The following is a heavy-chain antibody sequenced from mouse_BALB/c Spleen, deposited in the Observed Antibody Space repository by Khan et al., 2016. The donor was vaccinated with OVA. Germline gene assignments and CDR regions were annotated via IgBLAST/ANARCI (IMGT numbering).Heavy chain of an antibody. CDR3: ARRDGYYGYAMDY. V-gene: IGHV3-2*02. CDR1: GYSITSDYA. CDR2: ISYSGST. D-gene: IGHD2-3*01. Sequence: EVQLQESGPGLVKPSQSLSLTCTVTGYSITSDYAWNWIRQFPGNKLEWMGYISYSGSTSYNPSLKSRISITRATSKNQFFLQLNSVTTEDTATSYSARRDGYYGYAMDYWGQGTSVTVSS. J-gene: IGHJ4*01.